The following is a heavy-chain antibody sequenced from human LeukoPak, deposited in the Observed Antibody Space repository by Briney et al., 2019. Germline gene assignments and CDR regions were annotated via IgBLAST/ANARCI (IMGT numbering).Heavy chain of an antibody. J-gene: IGHJ6*02. D-gene: IGHD2/OR15-2a*01. Sequence: PSETLSLTCAVYGGSFSGYYWSWIRQPPGKGLEWIGEINHSGSTNYNPSLKSRVTISVDTSKNQFSLKLSSVTAADTAVHYCARLRRYLYYYYGMDVWGQGTTVTVSS. CDR3: ARLRRYLYYYYGMDV. CDR1: GGSFSGYY. V-gene: IGHV4-34*01. CDR2: INHSGST.